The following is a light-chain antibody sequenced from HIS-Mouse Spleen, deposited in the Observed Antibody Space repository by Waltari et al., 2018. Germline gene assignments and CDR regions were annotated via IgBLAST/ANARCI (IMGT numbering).Light chain of an antibody. CDR2: GAS. Sequence: EIVLTQSPGTLSLSPGERATLSCRASQSVSSSYLAWYQQKPGQAPRLLIYGASGRATGIPDMFSGSGSGTDFTLTISRLEPEDFAVYYCQQYGSSPPITFGPGTKVDIK. CDR3: QQYGSSPPIT. V-gene: IGKV3-20*01. CDR1: QSVSSSY. J-gene: IGKJ3*01.